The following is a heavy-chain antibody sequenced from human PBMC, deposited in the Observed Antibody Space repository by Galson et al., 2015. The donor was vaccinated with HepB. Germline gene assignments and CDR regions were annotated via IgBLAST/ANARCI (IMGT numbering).Heavy chain of an antibody. J-gene: IGHJ4*02. D-gene: IGHD3-10*01. Sequence: SLRLSCAASGFTFSSYWMSWVRQAPGKGLEWVANIKQDGSGKYYVDSVKGRFTISRDNAKNSLYLQMNSLRAEDTAVYYCAREDTPLLWFGEAPLDYWGQGTLVTVSS. CDR1: GFTFSSYW. V-gene: IGHV3-7*03. CDR3: AREDTPLLWFGEAPLDY. CDR2: IKQDGSGK.